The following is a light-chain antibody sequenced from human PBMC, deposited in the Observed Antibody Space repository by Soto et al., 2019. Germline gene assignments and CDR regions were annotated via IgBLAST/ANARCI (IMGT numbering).Light chain of an antibody. CDR1: QTIAYNF. CDR3: QPYGDSSST. J-gene: IGKJ4*01. Sequence: IVLTQSPGTLSVSPGEVATLSCGASQTIAYNFLAWYQQKPGLAPRLLVYDASKRATGIPDRFSGSGSGTDFTLNITTLEPEDFAVSYCQPYGDSSSTFGGGTRVEI. CDR2: DAS. V-gene: IGKV3D-20*01.